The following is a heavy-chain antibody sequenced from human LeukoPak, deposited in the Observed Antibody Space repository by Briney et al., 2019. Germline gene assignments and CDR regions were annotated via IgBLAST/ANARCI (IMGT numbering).Heavy chain of an antibody. V-gene: IGHV3-7*04. CDR2: MNGPGSLK. CDR3: ARGIEQCFQWVY. J-gene: IGHJ4*02. Sequence: PGGSLRLSCAASGFDFSPYWMSWVRQVPGKGLEWVATMNGPGSLKHYADSVKGRFTISRDNALNSVYLQMNSLSADDTAVYYCARGIEQCFQWVYWGQGALVTVSS. CDR1: GFDFSPYW. D-gene: IGHD6-19*01.